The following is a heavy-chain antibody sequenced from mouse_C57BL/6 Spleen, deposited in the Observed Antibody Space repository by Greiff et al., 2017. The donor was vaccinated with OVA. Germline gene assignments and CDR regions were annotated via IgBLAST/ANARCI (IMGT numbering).Heavy chain of an antibody. Sequence: VQLQQSGPELVKPGASVKISCKASGYTFTDYYMNWVKQSHGKSLEWIGDINPNNGGTSYNQKFKGKATLTVDKSSSTAYMELRSLTSEDSAVYYCARRGGTAQAAWFAYWGQGTLVTVSA. J-gene: IGHJ3*01. D-gene: IGHD3-2*02. CDR1: GYTFTDYY. CDR2: INPNNGGT. V-gene: IGHV1-26*01. CDR3: ARRGGTAQAAWFAY.